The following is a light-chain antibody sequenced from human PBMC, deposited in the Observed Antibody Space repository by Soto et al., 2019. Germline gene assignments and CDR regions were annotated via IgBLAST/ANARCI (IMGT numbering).Light chain of an antibody. J-gene: IGKJ4*01. CDR1: QSVSSN. CDR3: QQYNTLPLT. V-gene: IGKV3-15*01. CDR2: GAS. Sequence: EIVMTQSPATLSVSPGERATLSCRASQSVSSNLAWYQQKPGQPPRLLIYGASTRATGIPARLSGSGSGTEFTLTISSLQSEDVAVYYCQQYNTLPLTCGGGTKVEIK.